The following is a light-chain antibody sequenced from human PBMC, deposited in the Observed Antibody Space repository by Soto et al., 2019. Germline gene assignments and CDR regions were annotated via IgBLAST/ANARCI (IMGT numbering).Light chain of an antibody. J-gene: IGKJ1*01. CDR3: QQTYTLPRT. CDR2: TTS. Sequence: DIQMIQSPSSLSASVGDRVTIACRASQTVSKFVNWYQQKPGKVPTLLIFTTSTLHSGVPSRFSGSGSGTEFTLTINGLQPEDFATYYCQQTYTLPRTFAQGTKVE. CDR1: QTVSKF. V-gene: IGKV1-39*01.